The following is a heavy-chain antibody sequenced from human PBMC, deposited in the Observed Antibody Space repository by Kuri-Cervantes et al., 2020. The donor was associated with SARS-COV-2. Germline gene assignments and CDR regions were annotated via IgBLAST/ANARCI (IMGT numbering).Heavy chain of an antibody. D-gene: IGHD2-2*01. CDR1: GYTFTSYG. Sequence: ASVKVSCKASGYTFTSYGISWVRQAPGQGLEWMGWISAYNGNTNYAQKLQGRVTMTTDTSTSTAYMELRSLRSDDTAVYYCARVGPVVPAAMDWFDPWGQGTRVTVSS. CDR2: ISAYNGNT. J-gene: IGHJ5*02. CDR3: ARVGPVVPAAMDWFDP. V-gene: IGHV1-18*01.